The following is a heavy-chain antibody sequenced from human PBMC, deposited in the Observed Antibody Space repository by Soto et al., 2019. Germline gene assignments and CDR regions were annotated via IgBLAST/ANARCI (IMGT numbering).Heavy chain of an antibody. CDR1: GFTFSSHG. J-gene: IGHJ4*02. CDR3: AREDSSGWLASV. CDR2: IWYDGSKE. Sequence: GGSLRLSCAASGFTFSSHGMHWVRQAPGKGLEWVAVIWYDGSKEYYADSAKGRFTISRDDSKNTLYLQMNNLRAEDTAVYYCAREDSSGWLASVWGQGTLVTVSS. D-gene: IGHD6-19*01. V-gene: IGHV3-33*01.